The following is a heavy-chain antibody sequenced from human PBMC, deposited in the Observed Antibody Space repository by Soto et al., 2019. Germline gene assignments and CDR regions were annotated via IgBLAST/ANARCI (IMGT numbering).Heavy chain of an antibody. CDR1: GYTFTSYY. Sequence: ASVKVSCKASGYTFTSYYMHWVRQAPGQGLEWMGIINPSGGSTSYAQKFQGRVTITADESTSTAYMELSSLRSDDTAVYYCARPIQFYFDTSAQSAWFDPWGQGTLVTVSS. J-gene: IGHJ5*02. V-gene: IGHV1-46*01. D-gene: IGHD3-22*01. CDR2: INPSGGST. CDR3: ARPIQFYFDTSAQSAWFDP.